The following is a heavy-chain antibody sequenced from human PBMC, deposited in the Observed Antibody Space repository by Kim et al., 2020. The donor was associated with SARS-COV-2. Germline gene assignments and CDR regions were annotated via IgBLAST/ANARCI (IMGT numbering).Heavy chain of an antibody. CDR3: AGDGADYGDYGPLNY. J-gene: IGHJ4*02. V-gene: IGHV3-48*02. D-gene: IGHD4-17*01. Sequence: DSGKGRITITRDNAKNSLYLQRNSLRDEDTAVYYCAGDGADYGDYGPLNYWGQGTLVTVSS.